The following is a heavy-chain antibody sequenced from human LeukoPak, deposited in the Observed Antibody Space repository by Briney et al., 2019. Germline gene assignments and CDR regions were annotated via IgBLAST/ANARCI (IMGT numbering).Heavy chain of an antibody. D-gene: IGHD4-4*01. CDR1: GGTFSSYA. CDR2: IIPILGIA. Sequence: SVKVSCKASGGTFSSYAISWVRQAPGQGLEWMGRIIPILGIANYAQKFQGRVTITAGKSTSTAYMELSSLRSEDTAVYYCATDSNYGYWGQGTLVTVSS. CDR3: ATDSNYGY. V-gene: IGHV1-69*04. J-gene: IGHJ4*02.